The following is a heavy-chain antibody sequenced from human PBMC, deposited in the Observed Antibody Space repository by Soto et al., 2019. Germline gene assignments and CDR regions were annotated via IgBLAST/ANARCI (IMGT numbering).Heavy chain of an antibody. Sequence: QVQLVQSGAEVKKPGASVKVSCKASGYTFTSYGISWVRQAPGQGLEWMGWISAYNGNTNYAQKLQGRVTMTTDTTTSTAYMELRSLRSYDTAVYYCARVKYSPPCYYYDGMEVWGQGTTVNVSS. V-gene: IGHV1-18*01. CDR2: ISAYNGNT. CDR1: GYTFTSYG. CDR3: ARVKYSPPCYYYDGMEV. D-gene: IGHD5-18*01. J-gene: IGHJ6*02.